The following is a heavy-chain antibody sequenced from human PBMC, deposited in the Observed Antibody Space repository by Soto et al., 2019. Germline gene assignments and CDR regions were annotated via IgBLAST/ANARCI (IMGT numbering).Heavy chain of an antibody. CDR1: GFTFSSYW. Sequence: EVQLVESGGGLVQPGGSLRLSCAASGFTFSSYWMCWVRQAPGKGLEWVANIKHDGSEKYYVDSVKGRFTISRDSAKNSRYLEMNSLRAEDIAGYNCARAGCMLLCFGEVANHPAYYGMDVWGQRTTVTVAA. CDR2: IKHDGSEK. D-gene: IGHD3-10*01. V-gene: IGHV3-7*03. CDR3: ARAGCMLLCFGEVANHPAYYGMDV. J-gene: IGHJ6*01.